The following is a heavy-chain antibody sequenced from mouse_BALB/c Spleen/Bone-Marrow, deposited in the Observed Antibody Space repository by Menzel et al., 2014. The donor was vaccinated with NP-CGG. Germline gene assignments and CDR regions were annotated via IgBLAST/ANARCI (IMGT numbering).Heavy chain of an antibody. Sequence: EVQVVESGGGLVQPGGSRKLSCAASGFTFSSFGMHWVRQAPEKGLEWVAYISSGSSTIYYADTVKGRFTISRDNPKNTLFLQMTSPRSEDTAMYYCARDEDYAMDYWGQGTSVTVSS. J-gene: IGHJ4*01. CDR3: ARDEDYAMDY. CDR1: GFTFSSFG. V-gene: IGHV5-17*02. CDR2: ISSGSSTI.